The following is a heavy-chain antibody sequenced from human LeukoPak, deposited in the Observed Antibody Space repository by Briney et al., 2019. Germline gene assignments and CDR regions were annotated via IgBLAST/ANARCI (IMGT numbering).Heavy chain of an antibody. V-gene: IGHV4-39*01. J-gene: IGHJ4*02. Sequence: KPSETLSLTCTVSGGSISSSSYYWGWIRQPPGKGLEWIGSIYYSGSTYYNPSLKSRVTISVDTSKNQFSLKLSSVTAADTAVYYCARRRGSVLRHFDYWGQGTLVTVSS. CDR2: IYYSGST. D-gene: IGHD5/OR15-5a*01. CDR1: GGSISSSSYY. CDR3: ARRRGSVLRHFDY.